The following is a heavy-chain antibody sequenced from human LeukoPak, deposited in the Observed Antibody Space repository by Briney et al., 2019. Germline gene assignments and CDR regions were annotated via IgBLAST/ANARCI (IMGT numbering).Heavy chain of an antibody. Sequence: SETLSLTCTVSGGSISSYYWSWIRQPAGKGLEWIGYIYYSGSTYYNPSLKSRVTISVDTSKNQFSLKLSSVTAADTAVYYCARSAYYGSGSYYGLVDYWGQGTLVTVSS. J-gene: IGHJ4*02. V-gene: IGHV4-59*06. D-gene: IGHD3-10*01. CDR2: IYYSGST. CDR3: ARSAYYGSGSYYGLVDY. CDR1: GGSISSYY.